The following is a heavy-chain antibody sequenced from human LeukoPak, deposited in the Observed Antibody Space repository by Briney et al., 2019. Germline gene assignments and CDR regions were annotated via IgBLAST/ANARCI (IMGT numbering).Heavy chain of an antibody. CDR2: INAYNGDT. Sequence: ASVKVSCKASGYSFIRYALHWVRQAPGQGPEWMAWINAYNGDTNYAQKLQGRVTLTTETSTSTAYMELRSLRSDDTAVYYCARDGSGVWFDYWGQGTLVTVSS. D-gene: IGHD3-10*01. J-gene: IGHJ4*02. CDR1: GYSFIRYA. V-gene: IGHV1-18*01. CDR3: ARDGSGVWFDY.